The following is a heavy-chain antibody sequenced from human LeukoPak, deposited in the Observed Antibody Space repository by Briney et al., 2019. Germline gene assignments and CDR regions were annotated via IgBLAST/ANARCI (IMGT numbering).Heavy chain of an antibody. V-gene: IGHV3-23*01. D-gene: IGHD4-17*01. CDR2: MSGSGDSA. CDR1: GFIFSTYA. CDR3: AREFTTVTHRAFDI. J-gene: IGHJ3*02. Sequence: GGSLRLSCTTSGFIFSTYAMTWVRQAPGKGLEWVSAMSGSGDSAKYAASVKGRFTMSRDNSKNTVYLQMNSLRAEDTAVYYCAREFTTVTHRAFDIWGQGTMVTVSS.